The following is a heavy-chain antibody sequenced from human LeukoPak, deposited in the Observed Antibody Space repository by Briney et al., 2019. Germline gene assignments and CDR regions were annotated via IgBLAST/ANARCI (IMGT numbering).Heavy chain of an antibody. Sequence: GGSLRLSCVASGFTFSNHWMHWVRQVPGKGLVWVSRIDGGGSSTSYADSVKGRFSISRDNGENTLYLQMSSLRVEDTAVYYCARGPGSSGGAYVGDYWGHGTLVTVSS. CDR1: GFTFSNHW. V-gene: IGHV3-74*01. D-gene: IGHD3-22*01. J-gene: IGHJ4*01. CDR3: ARGPGSSGGAYVGDY. CDR2: IDGGGSST.